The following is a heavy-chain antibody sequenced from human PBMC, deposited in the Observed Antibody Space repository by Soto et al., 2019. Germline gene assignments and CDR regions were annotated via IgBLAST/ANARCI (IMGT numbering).Heavy chain of an antibody. Sequence: QVQLVESGGGVVQPGRSLRISCAASGFTFSSYVMHWVRQAPGEGLEWVAVISYDGTNKYYADSVKGRFTISRDNSKNTLYLQMNSLRVEDTAVYYCAKERSTYNDYWGQGTLVTVSS. CDR1: GFTFSSYV. J-gene: IGHJ4*02. CDR2: ISYDGTNK. D-gene: IGHD1-20*01. V-gene: IGHV3-30*18. CDR3: AKERSTYNDY.